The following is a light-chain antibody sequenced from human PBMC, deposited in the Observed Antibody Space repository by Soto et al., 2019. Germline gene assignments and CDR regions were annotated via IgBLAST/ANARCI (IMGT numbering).Light chain of an antibody. CDR1: QSVSSN. J-gene: IGKJ1*01. Sequence: EIVMTQSPATLSVSPGERATLSCRASQSVSSNLAWYQQKPGQAPRLLIYGASTRATGIPARFSGSGSGTEFTLTISSLQSEAFAVYYCQQYNNWLRGTFGQGTKVEIK. V-gene: IGKV3-15*01. CDR3: QQYNNWLRGT. CDR2: GAS.